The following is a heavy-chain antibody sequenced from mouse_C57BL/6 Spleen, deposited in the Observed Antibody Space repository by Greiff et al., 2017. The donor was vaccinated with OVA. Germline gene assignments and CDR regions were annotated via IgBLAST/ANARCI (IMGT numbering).Heavy chain of an antibody. Sequence: VQLQQSGAELARPGASVKLSCKASGYTFTSYGIRWVKQSTGQGLEWIGEIYPRSGNTYYNEKFKGKATLTADKSSSTAYMELRSLTSEDSAVYFCAREGDYGSRDWYFDVWGTGTTVTVSS. CDR3: AREGDYGSRDWYFDV. CDR2: IYPRSGNT. D-gene: IGHD1-1*01. J-gene: IGHJ1*03. CDR1: GYTFTSYG. V-gene: IGHV1-81*01.